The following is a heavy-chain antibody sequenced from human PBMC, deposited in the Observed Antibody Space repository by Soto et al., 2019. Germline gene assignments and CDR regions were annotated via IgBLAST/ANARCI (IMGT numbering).Heavy chain of an antibody. J-gene: IGHJ4*02. Sequence: PSETLSLTCTVSGGSINSYFWSWIRQSPGKGLEWIGHIYYSGSTSYSPSLKSRVSISVDTSKNQFSLEVHSVTAEDTAVYYCARAGTNMVQFDYWGQGTLVTVSS. CDR2: IYYSGST. CDR1: GGSINSYF. CDR3: ARAGTNMVQFDY. V-gene: IGHV4-59*01. D-gene: IGHD3-10*01.